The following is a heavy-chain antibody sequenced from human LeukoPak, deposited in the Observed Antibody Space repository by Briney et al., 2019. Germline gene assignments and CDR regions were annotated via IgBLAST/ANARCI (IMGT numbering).Heavy chain of an antibody. CDR2: IIPIFGTA. J-gene: IGHJ6*03. CDR3: AREFGELYGYYYMDV. D-gene: IGHD3-10*01. V-gene: IGHV1-69*13. Sequence: GASVKVSCKASGGTFSSYAISWVRQAPGQGLEWMGRIIPIFGTANYAQKFQGRVTITADESTSTAYMELSSLRSEDTAVYYCAREFGELYGYYYMDVWGKGTTVTVSS. CDR1: GGTFSSYA.